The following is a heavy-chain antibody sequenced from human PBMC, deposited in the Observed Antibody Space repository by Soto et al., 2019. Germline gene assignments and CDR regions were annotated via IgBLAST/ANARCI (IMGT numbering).Heavy chain of an antibody. CDR1: GGSISSGDYY. D-gene: IGHD2-2*01. J-gene: IGHJ3*02. CDR2: IYYSGST. V-gene: IGHV4-30-4*01. Sequence: QVQLQESGPGLVKPSQTLSLTCTVSGGSISSGDYYWSWIRQPPGKGLEWIGYIYYSGSTYYNPSLKSRVTISVDTSKNQFSLKLSSVTAADTAVYYCARGLGYCISTSCPNDAFDIWGQGTMVTVSS. CDR3: ARGLGYCISTSCPNDAFDI.